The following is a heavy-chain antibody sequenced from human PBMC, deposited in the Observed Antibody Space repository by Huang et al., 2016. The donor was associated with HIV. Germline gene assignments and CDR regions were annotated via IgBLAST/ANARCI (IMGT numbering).Heavy chain of an antibody. CDR3: ARRLRYYYGSGRTSGYFDY. CDR2: IKQDGSEK. J-gene: IGHJ4*02. D-gene: IGHD3-10*01. CDR1: GFTFSSYW. V-gene: IGHV3-7*01. Sequence: EVQLVESGGGLVQPGGSLRLSCTASGFTFSSYWMSWVRQAAGKGREWVANIKQDGSEKYYGDSVKVRFSISRDNAKNSLYLQMNSLRAEDTAVYYCARRLRYYYGSGRTSGYFDYWGQGTLVTVSS.